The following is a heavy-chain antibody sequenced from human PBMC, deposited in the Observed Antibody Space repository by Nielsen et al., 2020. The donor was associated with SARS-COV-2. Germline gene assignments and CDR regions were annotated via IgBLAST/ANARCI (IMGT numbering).Heavy chain of an antibody. V-gene: IGHV4-34*01. J-gene: IGHJ6*03. CDR1: GESFRGFY. CDR3: ARGRDGGIYAYLHHMDV. Sequence: SETLSLTCGVHGESFRGFYWTWIRQAPGKGLEWIGEINHNGGTNYISPLTRRVTISVDTSRRQFSLKMTSLTAADTAVYYCARGRDGGIYAYLHHMDVWGEGTAVTVSS. D-gene: IGHD5-24*01. CDR2: INHNGGT.